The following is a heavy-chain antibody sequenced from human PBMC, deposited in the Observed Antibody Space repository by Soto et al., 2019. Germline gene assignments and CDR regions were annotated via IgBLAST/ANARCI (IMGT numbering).Heavy chain of an antibody. D-gene: IGHD2-2*01. CDR3: AKDSGQLPSYFDF. CDR2: ISYDGNNK. J-gene: IGHJ4*02. CDR1: XXIFNNYX. V-gene: IGHV3-30*18. Sequence: QVQLVESGGGVVQPGRSLRLSCXASXXIFNNYXMXXXXQAPGXXLEWVTVISYDGNNKYYAHSVNGRFTISRDNSKNTLSLQINSLTPDDPAVYYRAKDSGQLPSYFDFWSQGTLVTVSS.